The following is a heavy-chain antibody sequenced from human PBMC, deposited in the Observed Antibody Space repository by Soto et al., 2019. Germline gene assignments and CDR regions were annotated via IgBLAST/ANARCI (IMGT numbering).Heavy chain of an antibody. D-gene: IGHD3-10*02. CDR3: TTERCTGTNCYVKNAFDV. CDR1: GFTFNDAW. V-gene: IGHV3-15*01. CDR2: IKTIAGGGTT. J-gene: IGHJ3*01. Sequence: PGGSLRLSCAASGFTFNDAWMTWVRQGPGKGLEWVGRIKTIAGGGTTDYTAPVKGRFTISRDDSKNTVYLQMHSLKIEDTAVYYCTTERCTGTNCYVKNAFDVWGQGTMVTVSS.